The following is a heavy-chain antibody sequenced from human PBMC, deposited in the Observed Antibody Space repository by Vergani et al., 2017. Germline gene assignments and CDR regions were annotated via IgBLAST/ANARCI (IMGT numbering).Heavy chain of an antibody. Sequence: EVQLLESGGGLVQPGGSLRLSCGASGFTFSSYAMTWVRQAPGKGLEWVSAISGSGGNTFYTASVKDRFTISRDNSKDTLYLQMNSLRVEDTAIYYCAKARDPNCKGGNCYSYYYGLDLWGQGTTVTVSS. D-gene: IGHD2-15*01. V-gene: IGHV3-23*01. CDR1: GFTFSSYA. J-gene: IGHJ6*02. CDR3: AKARDPNCKGGNCYSYYYGLDL. CDR2: ISGSGGNT.